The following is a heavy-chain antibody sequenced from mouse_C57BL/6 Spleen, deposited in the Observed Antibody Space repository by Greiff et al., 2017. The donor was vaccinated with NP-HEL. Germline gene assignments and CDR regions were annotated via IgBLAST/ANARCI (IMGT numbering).Heavy chain of an antibody. V-gene: IGHV10-1*01. J-gene: IGHJ2*01. CDR2: IRSKSNNYAT. Sequence: GGGLVQPKGSLKLSCAASGFSFNTYAMNWVRQAPGKGLEWVARIRSKSNNYATYYADSVKDRFTISRDDSESMLYLQMNNLKTEDTAMYYCVREVTTGYYFDYWGQGTTLTVSS. D-gene: IGHD1-1*01. CDR1: GFSFNTYA. CDR3: VREVTTGYYFDY.